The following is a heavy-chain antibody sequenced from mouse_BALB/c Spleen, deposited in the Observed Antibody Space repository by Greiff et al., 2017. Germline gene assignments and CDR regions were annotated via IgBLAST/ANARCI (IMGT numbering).Heavy chain of an antibody. Sequence: VQLVESGPGLVAPSQSLSITCTVSGFSLTSYGVQWVRQPPGKGLEWLGVIWAGGSTNYNSALMSRLSISKDNSKSQVFLKMNSLQTDDTAMYYCARDRYDGPFAYWGQGTLVTVSA. CDR2: IWAGGST. V-gene: IGHV2-9*02. CDR1: GFSLTSYG. D-gene: IGHD2-3*01. J-gene: IGHJ3*01. CDR3: ARDRYDGPFAY.